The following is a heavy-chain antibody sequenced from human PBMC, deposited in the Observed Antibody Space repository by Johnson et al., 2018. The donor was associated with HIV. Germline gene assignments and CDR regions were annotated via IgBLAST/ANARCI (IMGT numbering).Heavy chain of an antibody. J-gene: IGHJ3*02. CDR1: GFTFSSYA. CDR2: ISYDGSIK. Sequence: QMLLVESGGGVVQPGRSLRLSCAASGFTFSSYAMHWVRQAPGKGLEWVAVISYDGSIKYFADSVKGRFTISRDNSKNTLHLQMNSLRPEDTAVYYCARNSGNGLVLRGDAFDMWGQGTMVTVSS. CDR3: ARNSGNGLVLRGDAFDM. V-gene: IGHV3-30-3*01. D-gene: IGHD2-8*01.